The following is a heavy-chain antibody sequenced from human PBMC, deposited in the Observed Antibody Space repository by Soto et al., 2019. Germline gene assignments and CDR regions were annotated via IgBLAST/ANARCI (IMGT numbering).Heavy chain of an antibody. D-gene: IGHD3-10*01. Sequence: PSETLSLTCAVYGGSFSDYYWSWIRQPPGKKLEWIGEINHSGSTNYNPSLKSRVTISVDTSKNQFSLKLSSVTAADTAVYYCARGLRDDYGSGSYYTYYYYGMDVWGQGTTVT. J-gene: IGHJ6*02. CDR3: ARGLRDDYGSGSYYTYYYYGMDV. V-gene: IGHV4-34*01. CDR1: GGSFSDYY. CDR2: INHSGST.